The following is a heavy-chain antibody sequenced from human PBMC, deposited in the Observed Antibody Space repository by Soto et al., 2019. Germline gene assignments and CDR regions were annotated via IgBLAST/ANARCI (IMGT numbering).Heavy chain of an antibody. V-gene: IGHV3-21*01. D-gene: IGHD3-16*02. Sequence: PGGSLRLSCAASGFTFSSYSMNRVRQAPGKGLEWVSSISSSSNYIYYADSVKGRFTISRDNAKNSLYLQMNSLRAEDTAVYYCARGGRGSYRPFDYWGQGTLVTVSS. J-gene: IGHJ4*02. CDR2: ISSSSNYI. CDR1: GFTFSSYS. CDR3: ARGGRGSYRPFDY.